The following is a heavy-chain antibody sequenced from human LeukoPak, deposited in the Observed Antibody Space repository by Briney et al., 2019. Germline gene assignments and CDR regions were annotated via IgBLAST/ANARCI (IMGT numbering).Heavy chain of an antibody. D-gene: IGHD3-10*01. V-gene: IGHV3-23*01. CDR3: AKDDAWLRFGE. J-gene: IGHJ4*02. Sequence: GGSLRLSCAASGFTFSSYEMNWVRQAPGKGLEWVSGISPSADFKYYADSVKGRFTISRDNSKNMLYLEVISLTADDTAVYYCAKDDAWLRFGEWSQGTLVTVSS. CDR1: GFTFSSYE. CDR2: ISPSADFK.